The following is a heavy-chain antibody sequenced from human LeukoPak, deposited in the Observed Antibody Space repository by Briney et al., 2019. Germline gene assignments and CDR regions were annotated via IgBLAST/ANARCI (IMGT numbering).Heavy chain of an antibody. V-gene: IGHV4-4*02. CDR2: IYHSGST. CDR1: GGSTSSSNW. D-gene: IGHD2-8*01. Sequence: NTSETLSLTCAVSGGSTSSSNWWSWVRQPPGKGLEWIGSIYHSGSTYYNPSLKSRVTISVDTSKNQFSLKLSSVTAADTAVYYCARSSPSQVLVYWGQGTLVTVSS. J-gene: IGHJ4*02. CDR3: ARSSPSQVLVY.